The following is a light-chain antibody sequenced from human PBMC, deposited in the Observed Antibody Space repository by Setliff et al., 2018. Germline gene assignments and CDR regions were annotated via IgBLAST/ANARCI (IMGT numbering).Light chain of an antibody. CDR2: EVS. CDR3: CSYAGSPYV. J-gene: IGLJ1*01. CDR1: SSDVGSYNL. V-gene: IGLV2-23*02. Sequence: QSVLTQPASVSGSPGQSITISCTGTSSDVGSYNLVSWYQQHPGKAPKLMIYEVSKRPSGVSNRFSGSKSGNTASLTISGLQAEDEADCYCCSYAGSPYVFGTGTKGTVL.